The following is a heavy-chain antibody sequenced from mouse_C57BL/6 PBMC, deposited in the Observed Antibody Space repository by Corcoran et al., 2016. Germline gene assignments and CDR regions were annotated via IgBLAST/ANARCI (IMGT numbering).Heavy chain of an antibody. Sequence: EVQLQQSGPELVKPGASVKIPCKASGYTFTDYNMDWVKQSHGKSLEWIRDINPNNVGTIYNQKFKGKATLTVDKSSSTAYMELRSLTSEDTAVYYCARSGGLLRGYYAMDYWGQGTSVTVSS. CDR2: INPNNVGT. D-gene: IGHD1-1*01. V-gene: IGHV1-18*01. J-gene: IGHJ4*01. CDR3: ARSGGLLRGYYAMDY. CDR1: GYTFTDYN.